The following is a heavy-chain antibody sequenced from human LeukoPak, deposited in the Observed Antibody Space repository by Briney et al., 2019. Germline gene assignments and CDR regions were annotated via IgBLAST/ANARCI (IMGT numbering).Heavy chain of an antibody. CDR1: GGSISSSSYY. CDR3: ARDGKHYYGSGGHFDY. CDR2: IYYSGST. J-gene: IGHJ4*02. Sequence: SETLSLTCTVSGGSISSSSYYWGWLRQPPGKGLEWIGSIYYSGSTYYNPSLKSRVTISVDTSKNQFSLKLSSVTAADTAVYYCARDGKHYYGSGGHFDYWGQGTLVTVSS. V-gene: IGHV4-39*07. D-gene: IGHD3-10*01.